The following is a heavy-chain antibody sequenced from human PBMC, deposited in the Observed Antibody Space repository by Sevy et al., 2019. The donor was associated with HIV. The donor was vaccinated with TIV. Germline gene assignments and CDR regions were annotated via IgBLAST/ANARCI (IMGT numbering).Heavy chain of an antibody. Sequence: SETLSLTCTVSGGSISSTSYYWGWIRQPPGKGLEWIGSIYYSGSTYYNPSLKSRVTISVDTSKNQFSLKLSSVTAADTAVYYLARHGAQWLVARWFDPWGQGTLVTVSS. D-gene: IGHD6-19*01. CDR3: ARHGAQWLVARWFDP. J-gene: IGHJ5*02. V-gene: IGHV4-39*01. CDR2: IYYSGST. CDR1: GGSISSTSYY.